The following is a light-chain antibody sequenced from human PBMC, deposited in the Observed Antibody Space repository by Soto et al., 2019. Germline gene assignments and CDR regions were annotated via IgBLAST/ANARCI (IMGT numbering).Light chain of an antibody. J-gene: IGKJ5*01. Sequence: IQMPKSPSSLSASVGERVTITCRASQNIKTYLNWYQQKPGKAPNLLIYAASSLHSGVPSRFSGSGSGTDFTLTISSLQPEDFAIYYCQQTYTTPEITFGQGTGLEI. CDR3: QQTYTTPEIT. V-gene: IGKV1-39*01. CDR1: QNIKTY. CDR2: AAS.